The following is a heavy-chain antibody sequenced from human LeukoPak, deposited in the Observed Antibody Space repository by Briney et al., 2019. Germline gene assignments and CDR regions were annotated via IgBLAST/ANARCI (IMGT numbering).Heavy chain of an antibody. D-gene: IGHD3-9*01. V-gene: IGHV3-23*01. CDR1: GFTFSSYA. J-gene: IGHJ6*02. Sequence: GGSLRLSCAASGFTFSSYAMSWVRQAPGKGLEWVSGISGSGGSTYYADSVKGRFTISRDNSKNTLYLQMNSLRAEDTAVYYCAKAETRRLRYFDWLSPRPYYYYGMDVWGQGTTVTVSS. CDR3: AKAETRRLRYFDWLSPRPYYYYGMDV. CDR2: ISGSGGST.